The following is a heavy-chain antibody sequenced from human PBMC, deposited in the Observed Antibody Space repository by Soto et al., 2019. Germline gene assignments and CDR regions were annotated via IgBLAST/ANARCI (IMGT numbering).Heavy chain of an antibody. CDR3: ARARVDTAMVMAY. V-gene: IGHV3-74*01. CDR1: GFTFSSYW. CDR2: INGDGTTT. Sequence: GGSLRLSCAASGFTFSSYWMHWVRQAPGKGLVWVSRINGDGTTTSYADSVKGRFTISRDNAKNTLYLQMNSLRAEDTAVYYCARARVDTAMVMAYWGQGTLVTVSP. D-gene: IGHD5-18*01. J-gene: IGHJ4*02.